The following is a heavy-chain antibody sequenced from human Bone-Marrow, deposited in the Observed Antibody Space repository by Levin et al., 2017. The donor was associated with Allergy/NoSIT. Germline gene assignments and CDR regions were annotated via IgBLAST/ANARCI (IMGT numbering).Heavy chain of an antibody. CDR1: GFTFSSYA. Sequence: GESLKISCAASGFTFSSYAMHWVRQAPGKGLEWVAVISYDGSNKYYADSVKGRFTISRDNSKNTLYLQMNSLRAEDTAVYYCARDGDSSGYPLGSPDYWGQGTLVTVSS. V-gene: IGHV3-30*04. CDR3: ARDGDSSGYPLGSPDY. D-gene: IGHD3-22*01. J-gene: IGHJ4*02. CDR2: ISYDGSNK.